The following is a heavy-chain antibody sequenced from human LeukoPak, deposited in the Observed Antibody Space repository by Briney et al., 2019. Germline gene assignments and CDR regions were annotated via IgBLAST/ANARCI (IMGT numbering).Heavy chain of an antibody. D-gene: IGHD3-22*01. V-gene: IGHV3-23*01. J-gene: IGHJ4*02. CDR1: GFTFSSYA. CDR2: ISGSGDNT. Sequence: GGSLRLSCAASGFTFSSYAMSWVRQAPGKGLEWVSGISGSGDNTYYADSVKGRFTISRDNSKNTLYLQMNSLRAEDTAVYYCAKRRSYYDNTGENVFDYWGQGTLVTVSS. CDR3: AKRRSYYDNTGENVFDY.